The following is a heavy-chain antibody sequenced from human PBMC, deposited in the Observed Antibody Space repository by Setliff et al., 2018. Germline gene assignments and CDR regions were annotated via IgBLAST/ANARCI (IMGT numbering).Heavy chain of an antibody. Sequence: VASVKVSCKASGYTFTSYYIHWVRQAPGQGLEWMGVINPKNGGATYPQNLQGRVTMTRDTSMSTVYMELSSLRFEDTAVYYCARERAGGRGFTFGAIYYYYSMDVWGQGTTVTVSS. CDR2: INPKNGGA. CDR1: GYTFTSYY. D-gene: IGHD3-16*01. V-gene: IGHV1-46*01. CDR3: ARERAGGRGFTFGAIYYYYSMDV. J-gene: IGHJ6*02.